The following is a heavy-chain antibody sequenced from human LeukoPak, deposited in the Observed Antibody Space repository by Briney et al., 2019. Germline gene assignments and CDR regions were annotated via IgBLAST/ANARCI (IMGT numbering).Heavy chain of an antibody. CDR1: GYTFTSYD. J-gene: IGHJ4*02. V-gene: IGHV1-8*01. CDR3: ARGPPNWGYDY. Sequence: ASVKVSCTASGYTFTSYDFNWVRQDTGQRPEWMGWMSPNSGDTGYAQKFQDRVTMTRNSSISTAYMELSSLRSDDTAVYYCARGPPNWGYDYWGPGTLVTVSS. D-gene: IGHD7-27*01. CDR2: MSPNSGDT.